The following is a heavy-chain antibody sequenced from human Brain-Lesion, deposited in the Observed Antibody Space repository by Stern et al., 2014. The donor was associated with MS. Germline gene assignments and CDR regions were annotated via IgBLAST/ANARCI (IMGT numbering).Heavy chain of an antibody. V-gene: IGHV4-39*01. CDR1: GGSISSSTYY. D-gene: IGHD1-26*01. J-gene: IGHJ4*02. CDR2: IYYSGFT. CDR3: ARHDSVPRPSQLYSARDRGPGYFDY. Sequence: QVQLMQSGPGLVKPSETLSLTCTVSGGSISSSTYYWAWIRQPPGKGLAWIGNIYYSGFTYYNPSLKSRVTISVDMSKNQFSLKLSSVTAADTAIYYCARHDSVPRPSQLYSARDRGPGYFDYWGQGTLVTVSS.